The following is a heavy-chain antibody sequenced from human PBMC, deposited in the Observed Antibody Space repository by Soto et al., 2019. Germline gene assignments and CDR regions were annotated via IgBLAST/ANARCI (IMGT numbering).Heavy chain of an antibody. CDR1: GVSITSHY. D-gene: IGHD7-27*01. V-gene: IGHV4-59*11. CDR3: TGGGPGHPFDY. CDR2: IHYSGST. Sequence: QVKLQESGPGLVKPSETLSLTCTVSGVSITSHYWTWIRQPPGKGLEWIGNIHYSGSTNYSPSLKSRFILSVDTAENQSSLKLSSVTTADTAVYYCTGGGPGHPFDYWGQGTLVTVSS. J-gene: IGHJ4*02.